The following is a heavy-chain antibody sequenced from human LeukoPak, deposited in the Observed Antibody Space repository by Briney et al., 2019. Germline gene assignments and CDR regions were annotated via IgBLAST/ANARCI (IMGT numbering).Heavy chain of an antibody. Sequence: KTSETLSLTCTVSGGSISSGSYYWSWIRQPAGKGLEWIGRIYTSGSTNYNPSLKSRVTISVDTSKNQFSLKLSSVTAADTAVYYCARHSSGSQYSPDPPLARVGAFDIWGQGTMVTVSS. V-gene: IGHV4-61*02. CDR3: ARHSSGSQYSPDPPLARVGAFDI. D-gene: IGHD1-26*01. CDR1: GGSISSGSYY. J-gene: IGHJ3*02. CDR2: IYTSGST.